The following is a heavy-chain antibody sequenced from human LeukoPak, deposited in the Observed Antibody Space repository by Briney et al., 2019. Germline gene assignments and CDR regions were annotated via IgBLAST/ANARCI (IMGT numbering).Heavy chain of an antibody. D-gene: IGHD3-9*01. V-gene: IGHV1-69*13. J-gene: IGHJ4*02. CDR3: ARTYYDILTGYAAWYFDY. CDR2: IIPIFGTA. CDR1: GGTFSSYA. Sequence: ASVKVSCKASGGTFSSYAISWVRQAPGQGLEWMGGIIPIFGTANYAQKFQGRVTITADESTSTAYKELSSLRSEDTAVYYCARTYYDILTGYAAWYFDYWGQGTLVTVSS.